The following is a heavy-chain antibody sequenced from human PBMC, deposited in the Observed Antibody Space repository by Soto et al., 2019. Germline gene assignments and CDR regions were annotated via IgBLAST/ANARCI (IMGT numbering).Heavy chain of an antibody. J-gene: IGHJ4*02. D-gene: IGHD6-13*01. CDR2: ISASGYSA. V-gene: IGHV3-23*01. CDR3: AKGEQLWDPFDS. Sequence: EAQSLESGGGLVQPGGSLRLSCAASELAFSNYAMTWVRQAPGKGLEWVSVISASGYSAYYGGAVKGRFTTSRDNSKSTLYLQMNRLRADDTAVYYCAKGEQLWDPFDSWGQGTLVTVSS. CDR1: ELAFSNYA.